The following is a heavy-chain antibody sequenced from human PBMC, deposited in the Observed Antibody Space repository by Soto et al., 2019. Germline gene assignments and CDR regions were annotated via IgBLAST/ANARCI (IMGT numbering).Heavy chain of an antibody. CDR1: CGSIISGDYY. D-gene: IGHD3-16*02. J-gene: IGHJ3*02. CDR2: INYRGTT. CDR3: ARGGVIEDAFDI. Sequence: SDTLSLTCTVSCGSIISGDYYWAWIRQPPGKGLQWIGYINYRGTTYYHPSFKSRVTISVDTSKNQFSLKLCSVTAADTAVYYCARGGVIEDAFDIWGQGTMVTVSS. V-gene: IGHV4-39*01.